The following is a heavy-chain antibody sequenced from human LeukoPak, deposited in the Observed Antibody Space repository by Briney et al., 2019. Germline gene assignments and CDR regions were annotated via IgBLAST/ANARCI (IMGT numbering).Heavy chain of an antibody. CDR3: AGAGSYYEPYYFDY. J-gene: IGHJ4*02. CDR2: INHSGST. V-gene: IGHV4-34*01. CDR1: GGSFSGYY. D-gene: IGHD1-26*01. Sequence: SETLSLTCAVYGGSFSGYYRSWIRQPPGKGLEWMGEINHSGSTNYNPSLKSRVTISVDTSKNQFSLKLSSVTAADTAVYYCAGAGSYYEPYYFDYWGQGTLVTVSS.